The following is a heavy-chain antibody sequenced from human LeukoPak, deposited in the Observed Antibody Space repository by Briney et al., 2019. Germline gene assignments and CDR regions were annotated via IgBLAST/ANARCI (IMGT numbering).Heavy chain of an antibody. CDR1: GGSISSGGYY. V-gene: IGHV4-31*03. J-gene: IGHJ4*02. CDR2: IYYSGST. D-gene: IGHD5-18*01. Sequence: SETLSLTCTVSGGSISSGGYYWSWIRQHPGKGLEWIGYIYYSGSTYYNPSLKSRVTISVDTSKNQFSLKLSSVTAADTAVYYCASGYSYGHYFDYWSQGTLVTVSS. CDR3: ASGYSYGHYFDY.